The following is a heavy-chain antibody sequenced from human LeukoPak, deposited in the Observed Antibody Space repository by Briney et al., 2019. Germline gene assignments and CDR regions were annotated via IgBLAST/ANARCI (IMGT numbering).Heavy chain of an antibody. D-gene: IGHD2-2*01. CDR1: GFTFNNYW. CDR2: IRFDGGDT. V-gene: IGHV3-74*01. Sequence: PGGSLRLSCAASGFTFNNYWMHWVRQAPGMGLVWVSSIRFDGGDTAYADSAKGRITISRDNAKNTMFLQMNNLRAEDTAVYYCARDYCSSTSCYWDYWGQGTLVTVSS. CDR3: ARDYCSSTSCYWDY. J-gene: IGHJ4*02.